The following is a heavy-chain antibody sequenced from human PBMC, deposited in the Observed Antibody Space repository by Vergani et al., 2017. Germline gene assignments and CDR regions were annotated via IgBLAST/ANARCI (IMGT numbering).Heavy chain of an antibody. CDR2: INHSGST. V-gene: IGHV4-34*01. CDR3: ARGGSYLSYYYYGMDV. Sequence: QVQLQQWGAGLLKPSETLSLTCAVYGGSFSGYYWSWIRQPPGKGLEWIGEINHSGSTNYNPSLKSRVTISVDTSKNQFSLKLSSVTAAYTAVYYCARGGSYLSYYYYGMDVWGQGTTVTVSS. J-gene: IGHJ6*02. D-gene: IGHD1-26*01. CDR1: GGSFSGYY.